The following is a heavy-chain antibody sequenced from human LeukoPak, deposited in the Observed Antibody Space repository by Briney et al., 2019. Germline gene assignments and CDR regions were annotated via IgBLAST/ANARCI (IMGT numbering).Heavy chain of an antibody. J-gene: IGHJ6*02. Sequence: PGGSLRLSCAASGFTFSSYSMNWVRQAPGKGLEWVSSISSSSSYIYYADSVKGRFTISRDNAKNSLYLQMNSLRAEDTAVYYCARGARKTTRYYYGSGSYSHPNHYYYGMDVWGQGTTVTVSS. CDR3: ARGARKTTRYYYGSGSYSHPNHYYYGMDV. CDR2: ISSSSSYI. D-gene: IGHD3-10*01. V-gene: IGHV3-21*04. CDR1: GFTFSSYS.